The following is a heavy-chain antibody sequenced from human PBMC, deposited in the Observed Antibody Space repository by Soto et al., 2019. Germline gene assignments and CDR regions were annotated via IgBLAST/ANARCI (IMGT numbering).Heavy chain of an antibody. V-gene: IGHV3-30*18. Sequence: QVQLVESGGGVVQPGRYLRLSCAASGFTFSSYGMHWVRQAPGKGLEWVAVISYEGSNKYYADSVKGRFTISRDNSKNTLYRQMNSLRAEDTAVYYCAKDRIAVAGTQPSDYWGQGTLVTVSS. CDR2: ISYEGSNK. CDR1: GFTFSSYG. D-gene: IGHD6-19*01. CDR3: AKDRIAVAGTQPSDY. J-gene: IGHJ4*02.